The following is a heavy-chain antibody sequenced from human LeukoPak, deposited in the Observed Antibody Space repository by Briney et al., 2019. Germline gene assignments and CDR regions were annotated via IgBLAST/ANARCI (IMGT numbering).Heavy chain of an antibody. Sequence: GGSLRLSCAASGFTFDDYGMSWVRQAPGRGLEWVSGINWNGGSTGYADSVKGRFTISRDNSKNTLYLQMGSLRAEDMAVYYCARERDGYNLPYYYYYYMDVWGKGTTVTISS. CDR1: GFTFDDYG. J-gene: IGHJ6*03. D-gene: IGHD5-24*01. V-gene: IGHV3-20*04. CDR3: ARERDGYNLPYYYYYYMDV. CDR2: INWNGGST.